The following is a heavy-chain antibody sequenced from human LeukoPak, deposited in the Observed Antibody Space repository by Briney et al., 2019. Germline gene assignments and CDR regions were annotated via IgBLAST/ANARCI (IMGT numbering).Heavy chain of an antibody. D-gene: IGHD2-2*01. CDR2: INPNSGGT. CDR1: GYTFTGYY. CDR3: ARGSIVVVPAAIRPFDY. Sequence: ASVKVSCKASGYTFTGYYMHWVRQAPGQGLEWMGWINPNSGGTNYAQKFQGWVTMTRDTSISTAYMELSRLRSDDTAVYYCARGSIVVVPAAIRPFDYWGQGTLVTVSS. V-gene: IGHV1-2*04. J-gene: IGHJ4*02.